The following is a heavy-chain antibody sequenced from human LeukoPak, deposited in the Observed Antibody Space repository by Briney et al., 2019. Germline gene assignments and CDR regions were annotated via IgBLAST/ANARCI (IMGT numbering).Heavy chain of an antibody. D-gene: IGHD1-14*01. CDR2: ISGSGGST. CDR1: GFTFSSYA. J-gene: IGHJ5*02. CDR3: AKGPPNLNWFDP. V-gene: IGHV3-23*01. Sequence: HPGGSLRLSCAASGFTFSSYAMSWVRQAPGKGLEWVSAISGSGGSTYYADSVKGRFTISRDNSKNTLYLEMNSQRAEDTAVYYCAKGPPNLNWFDPWGQGTLVTVSS.